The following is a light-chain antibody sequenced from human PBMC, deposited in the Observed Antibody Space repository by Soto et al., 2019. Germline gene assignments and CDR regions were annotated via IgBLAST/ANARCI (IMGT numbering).Light chain of an antibody. J-gene: IGLJ3*02. Sequence: QSVLTQPASVSGSPGRSITISCTGTSSDVGGYNSVSRYQQHPGKAPKLMIYEVSNRPSGVSNRFSGSKSGNTASLTISGLQAEDEADYYCSSYTSSTTLVVFGGGTKLTVL. CDR1: SSDVGGYNS. CDR2: EVS. V-gene: IGLV2-14*01. CDR3: SSYTSSTTLVV.